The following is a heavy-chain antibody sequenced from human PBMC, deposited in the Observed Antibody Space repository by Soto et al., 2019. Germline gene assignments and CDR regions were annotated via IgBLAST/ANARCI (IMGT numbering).Heavy chain of an antibody. V-gene: IGHV4-34*01. D-gene: IGHD6-6*01. CDR2: ISQSGNT. CDR3: ARAPKVSGSSQTRPDF. Sequence: SATLSLTCSIYSGSFSGYYWSWIRQPPGKGLEWIGEISQSGNTNYSPSLKSRVSISIDTSKKQFSLNLASVSAADTAVYYCARAPKVSGSSQTRPDFWGQGTLVTVSS. CDR1: SGSFSGYY. J-gene: IGHJ4*02.